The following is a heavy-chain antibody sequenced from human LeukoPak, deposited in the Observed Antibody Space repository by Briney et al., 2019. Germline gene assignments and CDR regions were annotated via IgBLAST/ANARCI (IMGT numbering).Heavy chain of an antibody. Sequence: GGSLRLSCAASGFTFSSYGMSWVRQAPGKGLEWVSAISGSGGSTYYADSVKGRFTISRDNSKNTLYLQMNSLRAEDTAVYYCAKDAAVLLWFGELLAPYFDYWGQGTLVTVSS. CDR1: GFTFSSYG. CDR2: ISGSGGST. D-gene: IGHD3-10*01. J-gene: IGHJ4*02. V-gene: IGHV3-23*01. CDR3: AKDAAVLLWFGELLAPYFDY.